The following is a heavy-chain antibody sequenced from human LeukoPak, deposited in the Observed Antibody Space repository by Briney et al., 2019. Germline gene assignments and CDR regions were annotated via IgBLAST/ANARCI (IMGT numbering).Heavy chain of an antibody. V-gene: IGHV1-2*02. D-gene: IGHD2-2*01. Sequence: GASVKVSCKASGYAFTGYYMHWVRQAPGQGLEWMGWINPNSGGTNYAQKFQGRVTMTRDTSISTAYMELSRLRSDDTAVYYCARDPPLGYCSSTSCYGDYWGQGTLVTVSS. CDR3: ARDPPLGYCSSTSCYGDY. CDR1: GYAFTGYY. J-gene: IGHJ4*02. CDR2: INPNSGGT.